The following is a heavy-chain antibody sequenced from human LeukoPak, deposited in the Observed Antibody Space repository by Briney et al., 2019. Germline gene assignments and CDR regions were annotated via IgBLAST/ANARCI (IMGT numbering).Heavy chain of an antibody. Sequence: PSETLSLTCTVSGGSISSYYWSWIRQPAGKGLEWIGRIYTSGSTNYNPSLKSRVTMSVDTSKNQFSLKLSSVTAADTAVYYCARGLGICSSTSCHGRGSLDYWGQGTLVTVSS. D-gene: IGHD2-2*01. CDR1: GGSISSYY. J-gene: IGHJ4*02. V-gene: IGHV4-4*07. CDR3: ARGLGICSSTSCHGRGSLDY. CDR2: IYTSGST.